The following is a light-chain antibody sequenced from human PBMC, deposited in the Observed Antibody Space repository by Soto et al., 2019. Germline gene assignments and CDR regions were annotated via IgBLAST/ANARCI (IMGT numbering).Light chain of an antibody. J-gene: IGKJ1*01. Sequence: ETVLTQSPGTLSLSPGERATLSCRASQSVSSSSFAWYQQKPGQAPRLLLYGASNRAIGIPDRFSGTGSGTDFTLTSSRLEPEDFAVYYCQQFGTSRWTFGQGTKVEIK. V-gene: IGKV3-20*01. CDR3: QQFGTSRWT. CDR2: GAS. CDR1: QSVSSSS.